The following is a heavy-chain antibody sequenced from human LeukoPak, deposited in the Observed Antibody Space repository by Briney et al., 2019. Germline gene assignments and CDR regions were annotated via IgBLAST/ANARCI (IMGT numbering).Heavy chain of an antibody. V-gene: IGHV3-7*03. Sequence: GGSLRLSCAASGFTFSSYWMSWVRQAPGKGLEWVANIKQDGADKYYVDSMKGRFTISRDNAKNSLYLQMNSLRAEDTAVYYCARQGYSYGYSLGYFDYWGQGTLVTVSS. J-gene: IGHJ4*02. CDR3: ARQGYSYGYSLGYFDY. CDR2: IKQDGADK. CDR1: GFTFSSYW. D-gene: IGHD5-18*01.